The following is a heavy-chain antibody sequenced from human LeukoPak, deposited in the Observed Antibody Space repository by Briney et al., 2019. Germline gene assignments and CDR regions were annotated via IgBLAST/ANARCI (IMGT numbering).Heavy chain of an antibody. Sequence: SETLSLTCAVYGGSFSGYYWSWIRQPPGKGLEWIGEINHSGSTNYNPSLKSRVTISVDTSKNQFSLKLSSVTAADTAVYYCARAPYSSGWPRYPDYWGQGTLVTVSS. CDR2: INHSGST. CDR3: ARAPYSSGWPRYPDY. V-gene: IGHV4-34*01. D-gene: IGHD6-19*01. CDR1: GGSFSGYY. J-gene: IGHJ4*02.